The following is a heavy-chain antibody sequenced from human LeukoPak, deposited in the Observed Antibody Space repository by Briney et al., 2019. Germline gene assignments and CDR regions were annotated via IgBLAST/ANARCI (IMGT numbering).Heavy chain of an antibody. J-gene: IGHJ4*02. V-gene: IGHV4-59*01. CDR1: GGSISSYY. CDR3: ARGEVKQQLAFDY. CDR2: TYYSGST. D-gene: IGHD6-13*01. Sequence: PSETLSLTCTVSGGSISSYYWSWIRQPPGKGLEWIGYTYYSGSTNYNPSLKSRVTISVDTSKNQFSLKLSSVTAADTAVYYCARGEVKQQLAFDYWGQGTLVTVSS.